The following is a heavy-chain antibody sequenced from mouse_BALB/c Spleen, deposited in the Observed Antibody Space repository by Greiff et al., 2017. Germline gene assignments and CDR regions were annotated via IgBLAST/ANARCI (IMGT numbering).Heavy chain of an antibody. D-gene: IGHD2-4*01. CDR2: IYPGSGST. CDR3: TRGGSTMITRDAMDY. V-gene: IGHV1S22*01. J-gene: IGHJ4*01. Sequence: LKQPGSELVRPGASVKLSCKASGYTFTSYWMHWVKQRHGQGLEWIGNIYPGSGSTNYDEKFKSKGTLTVDTSSSTAYMHLSSLTSEDSAVYYCTRGGSTMITRDAMDYWGQGTSVTVSS. CDR1: GYTFTSYW.